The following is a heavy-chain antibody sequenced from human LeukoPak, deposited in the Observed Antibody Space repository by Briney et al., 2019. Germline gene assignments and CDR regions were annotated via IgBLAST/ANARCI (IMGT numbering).Heavy chain of an antibody. D-gene: IGHD1-26*01. CDR1: GFTFSSHA. CDR3: ARDLSGSYTCDY. CDR2: ISYDGTNK. Sequence: PGRGLRLSCAASGFTFSSHAMHWVRQAPGKGLEWVAVISYDGTNKDYADSVKGRFTISRDNSKNTLYLQMNSLRAEDTAVYYCARDLSGSYTCDYWGQGTLVTVSS. V-gene: IGHV3-30-3*01. J-gene: IGHJ4*02.